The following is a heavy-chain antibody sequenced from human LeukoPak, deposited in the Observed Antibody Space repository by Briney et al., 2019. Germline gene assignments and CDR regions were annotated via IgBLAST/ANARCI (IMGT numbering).Heavy chain of an antibody. V-gene: IGHV4-59*01. D-gene: IGHD6-6*01. Sequence: SETLSLTCTVSGGSISNYYWSWIRQPRGKGLEWLGYIYYSGSTNYNPSLESRVTISVDTSKNQFSLKLSSVTAADTDVYYCAREKAGIAARPWWFDPWGQGTLVTVSS. J-gene: IGHJ5*02. CDR3: AREKAGIAARPWWFDP. CDR2: IYYSGST. CDR1: GGSISNYY.